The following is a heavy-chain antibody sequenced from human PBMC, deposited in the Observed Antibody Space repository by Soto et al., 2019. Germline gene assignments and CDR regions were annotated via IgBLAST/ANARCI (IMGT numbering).Heavy chain of an antibody. CDR2: IYYTGNT. D-gene: IGHD3-3*01. Sequence: SETLSLTCSVSGGSISSGDSYWSWIRQPPGKGLEWVGYIYYTGNTYYNASLKSRLAMSVDTSKNQFSLKLTSVTAADTAVYYCARGNPTIFGVSDIAWFDPWGPGTLVTVSS. CDR1: GGSISSGDSY. V-gene: IGHV4-31*03. CDR3: ARGNPTIFGVSDIAWFDP. J-gene: IGHJ5*02.